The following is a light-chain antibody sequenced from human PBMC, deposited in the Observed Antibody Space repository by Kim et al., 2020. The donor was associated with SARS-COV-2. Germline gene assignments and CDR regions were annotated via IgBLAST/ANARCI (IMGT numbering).Light chain of an antibody. CDR3: VLCMGSGIWV. Sequence: QTVVTQEPSFSVSPGGTVTLTCGLSSGSVSTSYYPSWYQQTPGQAPRTLIYNTNTRSSGAPDRFSGSILGNKAALTITGAQADDESDYYCVLCMGSGIWVFGGGTKVTVL. V-gene: IGLV8-61*01. CDR2: NTN. CDR1: SGSVSTSYY. J-gene: IGLJ3*02.